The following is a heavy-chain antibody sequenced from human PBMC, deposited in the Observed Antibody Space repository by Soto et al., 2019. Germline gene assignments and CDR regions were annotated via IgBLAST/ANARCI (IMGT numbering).Heavy chain of an antibody. Sequence: GGSLRLSCAASGFTFNNYAMNWVRQAPGKGLEWVSAISGSGGTTYYADSVKGRFTISRDNSKNTLYLQMNSLSAEDTAVYYCAKVAPLYYVILTGYYNSRSFDYWGQGTRVTVSS. CDR2: ISGSGGTT. V-gene: IGHV3-23*01. J-gene: IGHJ4*02. CDR3: AKVAPLYYVILTGYYNSRSFDY. CDR1: GFTFNNYA. D-gene: IGHD3-9*01.